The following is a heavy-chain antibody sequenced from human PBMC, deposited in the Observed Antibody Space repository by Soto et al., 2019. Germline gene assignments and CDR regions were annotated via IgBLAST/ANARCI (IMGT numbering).Heavy chain of an antibody. CDR1: GYTFTSYD. CDR3: ARKHYDYIWGSYHPEFDP. CDR2: MNPNSGNT. V-gene: IGHV1-8*01. J-gene: IGHJ5*02. D-gene: IGHD3-16*02. Sequence: QVQLVQSGAEVKKPGASVKVSCKASGYTFTSYDINWVRQATGQGLEWLGWMNPNSGNTGYAQKFQGRVTMTRNTSISTAYMELSSLRSEDTAVYYCARKHYDYIWGSYHPEFDPWGQGTLVTVSS.